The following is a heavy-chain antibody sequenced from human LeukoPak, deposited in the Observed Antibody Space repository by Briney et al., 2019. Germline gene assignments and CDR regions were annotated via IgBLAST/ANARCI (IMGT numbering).Heavy chain of an antibody. D-gene: IGHD4/OR15-4a*01. CDR3: ARDSYGADY. CDR1: GFTFSNYH. V-gene: IGHV3-33*01. CDR2: IWYDGGNK. J-gene: IGHJ4*02. Sequence: GGSLRLSCAASGFTFSNYHMHWVRQAPGKGLEWVEVIWYDGGNKYYADSVKGRFTISREKSKNTLYLQMNRLRAEDTGFYYCARDSYGADYWGQGNLVSVSS.